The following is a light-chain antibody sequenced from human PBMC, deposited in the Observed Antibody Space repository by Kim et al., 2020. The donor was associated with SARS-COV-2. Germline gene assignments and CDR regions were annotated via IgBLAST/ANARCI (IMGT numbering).Light chain of an antibody. CDR2: GKN. V-gene: IGLV3-19*01. Sequence: GQTVRITWQGDSLRSYYASWYQRRPGQAPVLVIYGKNNRPSGIPDRFSGSSSGNTASLTITGAQAEDEADYYCNSRDSSGNRPWVFGGGTQLTVL. J-gene: IGLJ3*02. CDR1: SLRSYY. CDR3: NSRDSSGNRPWV.